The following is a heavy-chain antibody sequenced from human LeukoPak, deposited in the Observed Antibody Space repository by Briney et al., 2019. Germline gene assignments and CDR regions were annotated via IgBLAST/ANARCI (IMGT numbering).Heavy chain of an antibody. CDR1: GVSISRYY. Sequence: PSETLSLTCTVSGVSISRYYWSWIRQPPGKGLEWIRYLYSSGSTNYNPSLESRVTISLDRSKNQFSLTMTSLSAADTAVYYCARGGEGAIRWYFDVWGRGTLVSASS. CDR2: LYSSGST. J-gene: IGHJ2*01. CDR3: ARGGEGAIRWYFDV. V-gene: IGHV4-59*01. D-gene: IGHD2-21*01.